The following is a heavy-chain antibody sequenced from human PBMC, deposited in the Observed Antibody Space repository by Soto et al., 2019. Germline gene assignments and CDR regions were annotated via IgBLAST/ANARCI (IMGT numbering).Heavy chain of an antibody. CDR1: GFSLSDYW. CDR3: ARGANGYYYFDY. J-gene: IGHJ4*02. CDR2: ITRDGSST. Sequence: EVQLVESGGGLVQPGGSLRLSCAASGFSLSDYWMHWVRQALGEGLVWLSRITRDGSSTNYADCVKGRFTISRHNAKNTLYQQVKSLRGEDTAVYYCARGANGYYYFDYWGQGTLGTVSS. V-gene: IGHV3-74*01. D-gene: IGHD5-18*01.